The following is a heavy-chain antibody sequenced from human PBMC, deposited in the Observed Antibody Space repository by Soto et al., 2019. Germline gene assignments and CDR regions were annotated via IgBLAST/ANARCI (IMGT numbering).Heavy chain of an antibody. V-gene: IGHV4-34*01. CDR2: INHSGST. J-gene: IGHJ5*02. CDR3: ASSSWYWFDP. D-gene: IGHD6-13*01. CDR1: GGSFSGYY. Sequence: TSETLSLTCAVYGGSFSGYYWSWIRQPPGKGLEWIGEINHSGSTNYNPSLKSRVTISVDTSKNQFSLKLSSVTAADTAVYYCASSSWYWFDPWGQGTLVTVSS.